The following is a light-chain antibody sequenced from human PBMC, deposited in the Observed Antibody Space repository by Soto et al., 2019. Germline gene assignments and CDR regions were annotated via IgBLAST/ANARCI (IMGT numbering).Light chain of an antibody. CDR1: SSDIGSYNL. Sequence: QSALTQPASVSGSPGQSITISCTGTSSDIGSYNLVSWYQQYPGKAPKLMIYEGNKRPSGISNRFSGSRSGNTASLTISGLQAEDEADYYCGSYARSSTLVVFGGGTKLTVL. J-gene: IGLJ2*01. CDR2: EGN. CDR3: GSYARSSTLVV. V-gene: IGLV2-23*01.